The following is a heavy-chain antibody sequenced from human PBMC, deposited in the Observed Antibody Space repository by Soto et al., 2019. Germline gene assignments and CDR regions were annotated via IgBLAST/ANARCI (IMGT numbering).Heavy chain of an antibody. J-gene: IGHJ6*03. D-gene: IGHD3-10*01. CDR1: GYTFTSYD. CDR3: ARGYYYGSGSYYNYYYYYMDV. CDR2: MNPNSGNT. Sequence: ASVKVSCKASGYTFTSYDINWVRQATGQGLEWMGWMNPNSGNTGYAQKFQGRVTMTRNTPISTAYMELSSLRSEDTAVYYCARGYYYGSGSYYNYYYYYMDVWGKGTTVTVSS. V-gene: IGHV1-8*01.